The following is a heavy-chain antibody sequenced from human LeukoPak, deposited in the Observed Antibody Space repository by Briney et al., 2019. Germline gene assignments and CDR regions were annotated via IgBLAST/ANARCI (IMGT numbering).Heavy chain of an antibody. D-gene: IGHD3-22*01. CDR2: IYHSGST. V-gene: IGHV4-4*02. Sequence: SGTLSLTCAVSGGSISSSNWWSWVRQPPGKGLEWIGEIYHSGSTNYNPSLKSRVTISVDTSKNQFSLKLSSVTAADTAVYYCARDDSSGYYYAFDIWGQGTMVTVSS. CDR1: GGSISSSNW. CDR3: ARDDSSGYYYAFDI. J-gene: IGHJ3*02.